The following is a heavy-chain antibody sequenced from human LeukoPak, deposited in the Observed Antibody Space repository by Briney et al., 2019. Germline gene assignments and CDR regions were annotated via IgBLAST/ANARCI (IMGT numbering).Heavy chain of an antibody. J-gene: IGHJ4*02. V-gene: IGHV4-59*12. D-gene: IGHD3-9*01. CDR2: IYYSGST. CDR1: GGSISSYY. CDR3: ARAVNYDILTGYYGSPYYFDY. Sequence: SETLSLTCTVSGGSISSYYWSWIRQPPGKGLEWIGYIYYSGSTNYNPSLKSRVTMSVDTSKNQFSLKLSSVTAADTAVYYCARAVNYDILTGYYGSPYYFDYWGQGTLVTVSS.